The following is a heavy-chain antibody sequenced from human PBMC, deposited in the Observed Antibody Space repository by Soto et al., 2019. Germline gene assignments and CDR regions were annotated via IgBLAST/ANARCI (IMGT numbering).Heavy chain of an antibody. CDR1: GFTFSSYG. D-gene: IGHD5-18*01. CDR2: IWYDGSNK. CDR3: ARDLLVDTAMSDYGMDV. V-gene: IGHV3-33*01. Sequence: GGSLRLSCAASGFTFSSYGMHWVRQAPGKGLEWVAVIWYDGSNKYYADSVKGRFTISRDNSKNTLYLQMNSLRAEDTAVYYCARDLLVDTAMSDYGMDVWGQGTTVTVSS. J-gene: IGHJ6*02.